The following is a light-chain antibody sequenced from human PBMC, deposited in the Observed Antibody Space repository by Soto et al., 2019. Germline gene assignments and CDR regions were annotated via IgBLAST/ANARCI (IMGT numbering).Light chain of an antibody. CDR2: DVS. Sequence: QSVLAQPASVSGSPGQSITISCTGTSSDVGGYNYVSWYQQHPGKAPKLMIYDVSYRPSGVSIRFSGSKSGNTASLTISGLQAEDEGDYYCSSYTGSSTLYVFGSGTKVTVL. V-gene: IGLV2-14*01. CDR1: SSDVGGYNY. CDR3: SSYTGSSTLYV. J-gene: IGLJ1*01.